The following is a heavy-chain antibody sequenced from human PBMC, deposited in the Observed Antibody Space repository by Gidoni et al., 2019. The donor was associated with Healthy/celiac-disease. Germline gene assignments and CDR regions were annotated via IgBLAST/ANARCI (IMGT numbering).Heavy chain of an antibody. D-gene: IGHD2-2*02. CDR1: GFTFSSYA. J-gene: IGHJ6*02. V-gene: IGHV3-23*01. Sequence: EVQLLESGGGLVQPGGSLRLSCAASGFTFSSYAMSWVRQAPGKGLEWVSAISGSGGSTYYADSVKGRFTISRDNSKNTLYLQMNSLRAEDTAVYYCAKPPAVYCSSTSCYTDYYYYGMDVWGQGTTVTVSS. CDR3: AKPPAVYCSSTSCYTDYYYYGMDV. CDR2: ISGSGGST.